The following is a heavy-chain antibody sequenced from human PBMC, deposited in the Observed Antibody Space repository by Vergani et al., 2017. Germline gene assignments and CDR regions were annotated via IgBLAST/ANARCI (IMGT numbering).Heavy chain of an antibody. CDR2: IYYSGST. V-gene: IGHV4-59*01. CDR1: GGSISSYY. Sequence: QVQLQESGPGLVKPSETLSLTCTVSGGSISSYYWSWIRQPPGKGLEWIGYIYYSGSTNYNPSLKSRVTISVDTSKHQFSLKLSSVTAADTAVYYCAKEFIVVVPAAMLPPDGMDVWGQGTTVTVSS. J-gene: IGHJ6*02. CDR3: AKEFIVVVPAAMLPPDGMDV. D-gene: IGHD2-2*01.